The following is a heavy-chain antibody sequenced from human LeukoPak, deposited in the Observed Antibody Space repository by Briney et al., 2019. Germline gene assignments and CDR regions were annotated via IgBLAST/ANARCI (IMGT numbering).Heavy chain of an antibody. Sequence: ASVKVSCKASGYTFTGYYMHWVRQAPGQGLEWMGWINPNSGGTNYAQKFQGRVTMTRDTSISIAYMKLSRLRSDDTAVYYCARDRDYSSTDAFDIWGQGTMVTVSS. V-gene: IGHV1-2*02. CDR1: GYTFTGYY. D-gene: IGHD4-11*01. CDR2: INPNSGGT. J-gene: IGHJ3*02. CDR3: ARDRDYSSTDAFDI.